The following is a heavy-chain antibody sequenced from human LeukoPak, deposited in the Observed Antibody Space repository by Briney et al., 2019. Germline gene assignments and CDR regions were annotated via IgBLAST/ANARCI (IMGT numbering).Heavy chain of an antibody. J-gene: IGHJ4*02. CDR2: ISSSSNTI. V-gene: IGHV3-48*01. D-gene: IGHD6-19*01. CDR1: GFTFSSYS. CDR3: SGRLDY. Sequence: GGSLRLSCAASGFTFSSYSMNWVRQAPGKGLEWVSYISSSSNTIYYADSVKGRFTISRDNAKNSLYLQMNSLRAEDTALYYRSGRLDYWGQGTLVTVSS.